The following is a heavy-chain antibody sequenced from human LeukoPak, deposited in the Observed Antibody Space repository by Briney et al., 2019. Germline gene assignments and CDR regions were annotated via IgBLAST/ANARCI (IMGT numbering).Heavy chain of an antibody. D-gene: IGHD1-26*01. CDR3: ARSVGGARDL. J-gene: IGHJ2*01. CDR1: GYTFTSYY. CDR2: INPSGGST. Sequence: ASVKVSCKASGYTFTSYYMHWVRQAPGQGLEWMGIINPSGGSTSYAQKFQGRVTMTRDTSTSTAYMELSRLRSDDTAVYYCARSVGGARDLWGRGTLVTVSS. V-gene: IGHV1-46*01.